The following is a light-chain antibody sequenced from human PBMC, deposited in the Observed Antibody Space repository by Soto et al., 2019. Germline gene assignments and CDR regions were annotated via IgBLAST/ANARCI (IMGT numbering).Light chain of an antibody. CDR2: DAS. J-gene: IGKJ5*01. CDR3: QQRSNWPPSIT. V-gene: IGKV3-11*01. CDR1: QSVSSY. Sequence: EIVLTQSPATLSFSPVERAILCCSASQSVSSYLAWYQQKPGQAPRLLIYDASNRATGIPARFSGSGSGTDFTLTISSLEPEDFAVYYCQQRSNWPPSITFGQGTRLEIK.